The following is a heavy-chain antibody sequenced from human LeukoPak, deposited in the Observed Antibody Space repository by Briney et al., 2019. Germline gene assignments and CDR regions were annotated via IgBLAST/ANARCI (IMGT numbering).Heavy chain of an antibody. CDR2: ISGHNGNT. J-gene: IGHJ4*02. CDR3: AIMRGSYYWLDY. V-gene: IGHV1-18*01. CDR1: GYTFSSYL. Sequence: ASVKVSCKASGYTFSSYLISWVRQVPGQGLEWMGWISGHNGNTDLAQKFKDRVTLTTDTSTSTAYMELRSLTSDDTAVYYCAIMRGSYYWLDYWGQGTLVTVSS. D-gene: IGHD1-26*01.